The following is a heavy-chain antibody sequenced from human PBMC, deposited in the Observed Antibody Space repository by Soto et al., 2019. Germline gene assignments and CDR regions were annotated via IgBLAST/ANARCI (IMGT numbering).Heavy chain of an antibody. D-gene: IGHD2-15*01. CDR3: AKEYCSGGSCYRSAKYYYYYGMDV. J-gene: IGHJ6*02. CDR2: IIPIFGTA. CDR1: GGTFSSYA. Sequence: QVQLVQSGAEVKKPGSSVKVSCKASGGTFSSYAISWVRQAPGQGLEWMGGIIPIFGTANYAQKFQGRVTITAVESTSTAYMELSSLRSEDTAVYYCAKEYCSGGSCYRSAKYYYYYGMDVWGQGTTVTVSS. V-gene: IGHV1-69*01.